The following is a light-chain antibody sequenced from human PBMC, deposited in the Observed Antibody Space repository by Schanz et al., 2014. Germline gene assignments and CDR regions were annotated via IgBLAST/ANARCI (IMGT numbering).Light chain of an antibody. Sequence: QSALTQPPSASGSLGQSVTISCTGTSSDVGDYNYVSWYQQHPGKAPKLMIYDVTKRPSGVPDRFSGSKSGTSASLAISGLQSEDEADYYCSSYRSDSIREFGGGTKLTVL. CDR1: SSDVGDYNY. CDR2: DVT. J-gene: IGLJ3*02. CDR3: SSYRSDSIRE. V-gene: IGLV2-8*01.